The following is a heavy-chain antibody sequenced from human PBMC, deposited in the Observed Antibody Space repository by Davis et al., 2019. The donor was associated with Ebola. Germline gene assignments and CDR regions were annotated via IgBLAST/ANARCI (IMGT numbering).Heavy chain of an antibody. CDR3: AKERLMGVVVVAATQGMDV. CDR2: ISYDGSNK. D-gene: IGHD2-15*01. J-gene: IGHJ6*02. Sequence: GESLKISCAASGFTFSSYAMHWVRQAPGKGLEWVAVISYDGSNKYYADSVKGRFTTFRDNPKNTLYLQMNSLRADDTAVYYCAKERLMGVVVVAATQGMDVWGQGTTVTVSS. V-gene: IGHV3-30*04. CDR1: GFTFSSYA.